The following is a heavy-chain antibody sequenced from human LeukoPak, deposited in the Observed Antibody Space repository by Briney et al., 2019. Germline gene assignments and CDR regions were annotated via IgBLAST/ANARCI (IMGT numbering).Heavy chain of an antibody. Sequence: GGSLRLSCAASGFTFSNYAMNWVRQAPGKGLEWVAGINDSGGSTFYADSVKGRFTISRDNSKNTVFLQMSGLRAEDTALYYCARGAASYYYGSGSFIDYWGQGTLVTVSS. CDR3: ARGAASYYYGSGSFIDY. CDR2: INDSGGST. D-gene: IGHD3-10*01. J-gene: IGHJ4*02. CDR1: GFTFSNYA. V-gene: IGHV3-23*01.